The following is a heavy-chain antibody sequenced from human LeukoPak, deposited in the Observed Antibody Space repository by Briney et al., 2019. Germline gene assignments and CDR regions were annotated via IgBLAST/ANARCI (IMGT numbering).Heavy chain of an antibody. CDR3: ARAGAYCSSTSCYSTPFDY. J-gene: IGHJ4*02. V-gene: IGHV4-61*02. Sequence: SETLSLTCTVSGGSISSGGYYWSWIRQPAGKGLEWIGRIYTSGSTNYNPSLKSRVTMSVDTSKNQFSLKLSSVTAADTAVYYCARAGAYCSSTSCYSTPFDYWGQGTLVTVSS. D-gene: IGHD2-2*02. CDR2: IYTSGST. CDR1: GGSISSGGYY.